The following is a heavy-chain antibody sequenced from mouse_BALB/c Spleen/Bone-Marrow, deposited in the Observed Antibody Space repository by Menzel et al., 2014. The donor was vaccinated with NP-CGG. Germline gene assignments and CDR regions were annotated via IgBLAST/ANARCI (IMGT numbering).Heavy chain of an antibody. CDR2: INPSSGYT. CDR1: GYTFTSYT. D-gene: IGHD4-1*01. V-gene: IGHV1-4*01. Sequence: VHLVESGAELARPGASVKMSCKASGYTFTSYTMHWVKQRPGQGLEWIGYINPSSGYTNYNQKSKDKATLTADKSSSTAYMQLSSLTSEDSAVYYCARERNWDSFAYWGQGTLVTVSA. CDR3: ARERNWDSFAY. J-gene: IGHJ3*01.